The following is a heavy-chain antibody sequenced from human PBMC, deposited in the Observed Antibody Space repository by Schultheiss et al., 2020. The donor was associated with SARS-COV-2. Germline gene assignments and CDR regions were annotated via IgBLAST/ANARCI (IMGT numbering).Heavy chain of an antibody. CDR1: GFTASDNY. CDR2: IHGGGRT. D-gene: IGHD5-12*01. CDR3: ARDRYTGYDFDY. Sequence: GGSLRLSCAASGFTASDNYMSWVRQAPGKGLEWVSAIHGGGRTYYAESVKDRFIISRDSSKNTLYLQMNSMRAEDTGVYYCARDRYTGYDFDYWGQGTLVTFS. J-gene: IGHJ4*02. V-gene: IGHV3-66*01.